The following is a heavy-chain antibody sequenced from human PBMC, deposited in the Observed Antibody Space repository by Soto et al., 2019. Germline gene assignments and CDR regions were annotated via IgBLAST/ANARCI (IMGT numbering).Heavy chain of an antibody. Sequence: PSETLSLTCTVSGGSISSYYWSWIRQPPGKGLEWIGYIYYSGSTNYNPSLKSRVTISVDTSKNQFSLKLSSVTAADTAVYYCAREIPTFGVAAWFDSWGQGTLVTVSS. V-gene: IGHV4-59*01. D-gene: IGHD3-16*01. CDR3: AREIPTFGVAAWFDS. J-gene: IGHJ5*01. CDR1: GGSISSYY. CDR2: IYYSGST.